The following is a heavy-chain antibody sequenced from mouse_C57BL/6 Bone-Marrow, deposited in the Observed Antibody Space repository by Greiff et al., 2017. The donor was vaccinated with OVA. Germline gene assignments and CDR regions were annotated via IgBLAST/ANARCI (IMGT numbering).Heavy chain of an antibody. CDR3: ARGRLPAWFAY. Sequence: VQLQQSGPELVKPGASVKISCKASGYSFTGYYMNWVTQIPAPRLAWIGEINPSTGGTTYNQKFKAKATLTVDKSSSTAYMQLKSLTSEDSAVYYCARGRLPAWFAYWGQGTLVTVSA. J-gene: IGHJ3*01. CDR1: GYSFTGYY. CDR2: INPSTGGT. V-gene: IGHV1-42*01. D-gene: IGHD2-4*01.